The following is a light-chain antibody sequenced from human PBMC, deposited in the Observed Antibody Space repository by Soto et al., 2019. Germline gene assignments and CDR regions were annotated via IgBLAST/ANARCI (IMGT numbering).Light chain of an antibody. Sequence: ETVLTQSPATLSLSPGERATLSCRASESVSSSLAWYQHKPGQAPRLLIYNASNRATGIPARFSGSGSGTDFTLTISSLEPEDFAVYFCQHRAGWPPALTFGGGTKVDIK. V-gene: IGKV3-11*01. J-gene: IGKJ4*01. CDR3: QHRAGWPPALT. CDR1: ESVSSS. CDR2: NAS.